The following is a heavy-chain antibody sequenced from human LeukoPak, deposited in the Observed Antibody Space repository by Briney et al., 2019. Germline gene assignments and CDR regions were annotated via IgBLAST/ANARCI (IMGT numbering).Heavy chain of an antibody. CDR3: ARYVFEKFDY. D-gene: IGHD2-21*01. CDR2: IYYSGST. CDR1: GGSISSYY. Sequence: PSVTLSLTCTVSGGSISSYYWSRIRQPPGKGLEWIGYIYYSGSTNYNPSLKSRVTISVDTSKNQFSLKLSSVTAADTAVYYCARYVFEKFDYWGQGTLVTVSS. J-gene: IGHJ4*02. V-gene: IGHV4-59*01.